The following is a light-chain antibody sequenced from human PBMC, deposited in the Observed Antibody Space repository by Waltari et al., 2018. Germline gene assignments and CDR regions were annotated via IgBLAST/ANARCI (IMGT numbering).Light chain of an antibody. CDR1: NSNIGAGYY. Sequence: QSVLTQPPSVSGAPGQRVTISCTGSNSNIGAGYYVHWYQQLPGTAPKLLIYRDNSRPSGVPDRFSGPKSGTSASLAITGLQAEDEADYYCQSYDNSFVIFGGGTKLTVL. V-gene: IGLV1-40*01. CDR3: QSYDNSFVI. J-gene: IGLJ2*01. CDR2: RDN.